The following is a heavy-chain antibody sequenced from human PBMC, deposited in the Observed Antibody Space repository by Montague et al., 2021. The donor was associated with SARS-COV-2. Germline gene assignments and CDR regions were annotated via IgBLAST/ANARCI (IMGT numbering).Heavy chain of an antibody. CDR3: AKAPHYDILTSYYKDGMDV. J-gene: IGHJ6*02. CDR2: IYTSGRT. V-gene: IGHV4-61*02. D-gene: IGHD3-9*01. Sequence: TLSLTCTVSGGSISTGSYYWSWIRQPAGKGLEWIGRIYTSGRTNYNPPLQSRVTISVDTSKDPFSLKLSSVTAADTAVYSCAKAPHYDILTSYYKDGMDVWGQGATVTVSS. CDR1: GGSISTGSYY.